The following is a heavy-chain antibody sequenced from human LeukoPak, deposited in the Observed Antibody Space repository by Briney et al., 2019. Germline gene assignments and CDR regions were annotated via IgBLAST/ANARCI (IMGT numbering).Heavy chain of an antibody. Sequence: PGRSLRLSCAASGFTFDDYAMHWVRQAPGEGLEWVSGISRNSGSIGYADSVKGRFTISRDNAKNSLYLQMNSLRAEDTALYYCAKDFAHDYYDSSARGAFDIWGQGTMVTVSS. V-gene: IGHV3-9*01. D-gene: IGHD3-22*01. CDR2: ISRNSGSI. J-gene: IGHJ3*02. CDR1: GFTFDDYA. CDR3: AKDFAHDYYDSSARGAFDI.